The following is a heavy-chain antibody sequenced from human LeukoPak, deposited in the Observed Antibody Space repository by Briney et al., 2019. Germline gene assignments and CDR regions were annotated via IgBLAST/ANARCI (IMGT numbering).Heavy chain of an antibody. J-gene: IGHJ4*02. D-gene: IGHD1-26*01. CDR2: IIPIFGTA. CDR1: GGTFSSYA. CDR3: AAGREWETGPDY. Sequence: GASVKVSCKASGGTFSSYAISWVRQAPGQGLEWMGGIIPIFGTANYAQKFQGRVTITVDESTSTAYMELSSLRSEDTAVYYCAAGREWETGPDYWGQGTLVTVSS. V-gene: IGHV1-69*13.